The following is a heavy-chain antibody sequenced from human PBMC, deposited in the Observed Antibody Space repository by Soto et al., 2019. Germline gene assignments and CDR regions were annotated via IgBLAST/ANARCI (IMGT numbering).Heavy chain of an antibody. Sequence: LRLSCAASGFTFSSYGMHWVRQAPGKGLEWVAVISYDGSNKYYADSVKGRFTISRDNSKNTLYLQMNSLRAEDTAVYYCAKGLTTVTTGPKKYYYYYYGMDVWGQGTTVTVS. J-gene: IGHJ6*01. CDR1: GFTFSSYG. CDR3: AKGLTTVTTGPKKYYYYYYGMDV. CDR2: ISYDGSNK. D-gene: IGHD4-4*01. V-gene: IGHV3-30*18.